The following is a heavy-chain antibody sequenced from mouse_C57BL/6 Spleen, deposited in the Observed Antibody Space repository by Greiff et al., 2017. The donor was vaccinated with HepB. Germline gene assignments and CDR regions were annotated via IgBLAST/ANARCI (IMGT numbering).Heavy chain of an antibody. CDR1: GFTFSSYA. CDR2: ISDGGSYT. Sequence: DVHLVESGGGLVKPGGSLKLSCAASGFTFSSYAMSWVRQTPEKRLEWVATISDGGSYTYYPDNVKGRFTISRDNAKNNLYLQMSHLKSEDTAMYYCARDPWDGYYFDYWGQGTTLTVSS. D-gene: IGHD2-3*01. CDR3: ARDPWDGYYFDY. V-gene: IGHV5-4*01. J-gene: IGHJ2*01.